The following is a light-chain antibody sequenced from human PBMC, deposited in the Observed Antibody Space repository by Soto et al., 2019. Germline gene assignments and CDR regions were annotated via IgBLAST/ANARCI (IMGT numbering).Light chain of an antibody. J-gene: IGKJ2*01. Sequence: DIQMTQSPSTLSGSVGDTVTITCRDSQSISNWLAWYQQKPGQAPKLLIHKASTLESGVPSRFSGSGSGTEFTLTISSLQPDDFATFYCQQYDRFPYTFGQGTKLEIK. CDR2: KAS. CDR1: QSISNW. CDR3: QQYDRFPYT. V-gene: IGKV1-5*03.